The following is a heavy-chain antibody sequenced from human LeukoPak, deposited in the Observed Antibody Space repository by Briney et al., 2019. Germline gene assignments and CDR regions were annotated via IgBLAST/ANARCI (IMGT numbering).Heavy chain of an antibody. Sequence: GASVKVSCKASGYTFTSYYMHWVRQAPGQGLEWMGLIKPSAVSTSYAQKFQGRVTMTRDTSTSTVYMELSSLRSEDTVVYYCARSYYYDSRGGFDYWGQGTLVIVSS. CDR1: GYTFTSYY. D-gene: IGHD3-22*01. CDR2: IKPSAVST. V-gene: IGHV1-46*01. J-gene: IGHJ4*02. CDR3: ARSYYYDSRGGFDY.